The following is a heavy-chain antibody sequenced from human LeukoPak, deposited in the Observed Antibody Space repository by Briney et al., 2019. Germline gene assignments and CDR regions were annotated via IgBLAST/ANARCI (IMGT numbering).Heavy chain of an antibody. V-gene: IGHV3-33*01. CDR2: IWYDGSNE. CDR1: GFTFSSYG. CDR3: ARDMRAPESAFDY. D-gene: IGHD1-14*01. J-gene: IGHJ4*02. Sequence: GRSLRLSCAASGFTFSSYGMHWVRQAPGKGLEWVAVIWYDGSNEYYADYVKGRFTISRDNSKNTLYLQMNSLRAEDTAVYYCARDMRAPESAFDYWGQGTLVTVSS.